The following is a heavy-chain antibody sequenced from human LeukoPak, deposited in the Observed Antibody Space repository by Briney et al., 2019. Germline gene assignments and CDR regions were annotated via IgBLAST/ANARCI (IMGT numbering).Heavy chain of an antibody. CDR1: GYMFTSYG. CDR2: ISAYNGNT. D-gene: IGHD4-17*01. J-gene: IGHJ4*02. V-gene: IGHV1-18*01. CDR3: ARDDDYGDYDSDY. Sequence: ASVKVSCKASGYMFTSYGISWVRQAPGQGLEWTGWISAYNGNTKYAQKLQGRVTMTTDTSTSTAYMELRSLRSDDTAVYYCARDDDYGDYDSDYWGQGTLVTVSS.